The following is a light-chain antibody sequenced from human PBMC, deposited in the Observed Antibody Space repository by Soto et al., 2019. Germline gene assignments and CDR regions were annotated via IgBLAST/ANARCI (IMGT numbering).Light chain of an antibody. CDR3: SSYTRSFTLV. V-gene: IGLV2-14*01. CDR2: EVS. Sequence: QSVLTQPASVSGSPGQSITISCTGTRSDVGGYNYVSWYQQHPGKAPKLMVYEVSNRPSGVSNRFSGSKSGNTASLTISGLQAEDEADYYCSSYTRSFTLVFGGGTKVTVL. J-gene: IGLJ3*02. CDR1: RSDVGGYNY.